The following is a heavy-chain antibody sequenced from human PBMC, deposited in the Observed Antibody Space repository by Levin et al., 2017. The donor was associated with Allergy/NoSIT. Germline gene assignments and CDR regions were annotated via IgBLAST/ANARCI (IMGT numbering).Heavy chain of an antibody. CDR3: ARASGIQLWPVGDY. D-gene: IGHD5-18*01. Sequence: GESLKISCAASGFTVSSNYMSWVRQAPGKGLEWVSVIYSGGSTYYADSVKGRFTISRDNSKNTLYLQMNSLRAEDTAVYYCARASGIQLWPVGDYWGQGTLVTVSS. CDR1: GFTVSSNY. CDR2: IYSGGST. V-gene: IGHV3-53*01. J-gene: IGHJ4*02.